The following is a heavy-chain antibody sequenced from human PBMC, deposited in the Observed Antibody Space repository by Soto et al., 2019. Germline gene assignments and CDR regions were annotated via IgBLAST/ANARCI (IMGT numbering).Heavy chain of an antibody. CDR3: AKRRGAGSHFDY. V-gene: IGHV3-23*01. CDR1: GFTFSSYA. Sequence: GGSLRLSCAASGFTFSSYAMGWVRQGPGKGLEWVAVVSIGGSTHYADSVRGRFTISTDNSKNTLSLQMNSLTAEDTAVYFCAKRRGAGSHFDYWGQGALVTVSS. CDR2: VSIGGST. J-gene: IGHJ4*02. D-gene: IGHD2-15*01.